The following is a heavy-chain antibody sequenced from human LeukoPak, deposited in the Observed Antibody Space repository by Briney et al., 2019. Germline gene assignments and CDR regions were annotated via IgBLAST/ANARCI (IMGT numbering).Heavy chain of an antibody. Sequence: GGSLRLSCVASGFTFNDYETNWVRQAPGKGLQWVSCISTGGTTKYYADSVKGRFTISRDNAKNSLFLQMNSLRADDTAVYYCGRSFARWRQGRMVTVSS. CDR1: GFTFNDYE. CDR2: ISTGGTTK. CDR3: GRSFAR. V-gene: IGHV3-48*03. J-gene: IGHJ3*02.